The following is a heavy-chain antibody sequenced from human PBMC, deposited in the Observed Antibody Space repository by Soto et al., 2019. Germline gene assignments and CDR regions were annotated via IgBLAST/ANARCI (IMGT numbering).Heavy chain of an antibody. CDR1: GGSISSSSYY. CDR3: AGYCSGGSCYTGHDAFDI. CDR2: IYYSGST. Sequence: SETLSLTCTVSGGSISSSSYYWGWIRQPPGKGLEWIGSIYYSGSTYYNPSRKSRVTISVDTSKNHFSLKLSSVTAADTAVYYCAGYCSGGSCYTGHDAFDIWGQGTMVTVSS. V-gene: IGHV4-39*01. J-gene: IGHJ3*02. D-gene: IGHD2-15*01.